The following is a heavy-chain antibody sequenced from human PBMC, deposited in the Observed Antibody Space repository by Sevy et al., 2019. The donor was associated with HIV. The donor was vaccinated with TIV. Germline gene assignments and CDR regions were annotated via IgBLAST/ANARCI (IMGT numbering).Heavy chain of an antibody. D-gene: IGHD6-19*01. CDR3: ARDRYASGDFDY. CDR2: INPSGGST. J-gene: IGHJ4*02. Sequence: ASVKVSCKASGYTFNNYYIHWVRQAPGHGLEWMWVINPSGGSTNYAQRFQGRVTMTRDTSTSTVYMELNSLRFEDTAVYYCARDRYASGDFDYWGQGTLVTVSS. CDR1: GYTFNNYY. V-gene: IGHV1-46*02.